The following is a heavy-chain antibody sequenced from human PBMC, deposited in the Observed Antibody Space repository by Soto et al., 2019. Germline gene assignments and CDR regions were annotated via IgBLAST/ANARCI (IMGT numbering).Heavy chain of an antibody. Sequence: SVKVSCKASGGTFSSYAISWVRQAPGQGLEWMGGIIPIFGTANYAQRFQGRVTITADESTSTAYLQWSSLKASDTAMYYCARCQPDSSSWYTDRNYYMDVWGKGTTVTVSS. V-gene: IGHV1-69*13. CDR1: GGTFSSYA. CDR3: ARCQPDSSSWYTDRNYYMDV. CDR2: IIPIFGTA. D-gene: IGHD6-13*01. J-gene: IGHJ6*03.